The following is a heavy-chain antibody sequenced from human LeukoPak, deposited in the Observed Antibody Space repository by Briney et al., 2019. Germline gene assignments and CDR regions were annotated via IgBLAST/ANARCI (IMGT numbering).Heavy chain of an antibody. J-gene: IGHJ4*02. Sequence: PSETLSLTCTVSGGSISSYYWSWIRQPPGKGLEWIGYIYYSGSTNYNPSLRSRVTISVDTSKNQFSLKLSSVTAADTAVYYCARRRDNWNAHFDYWGQGTLVTVSS. CDR3: ARRRDNWNAHFDY. V-gene: IGHV4-59*01. CDR1: GGSISSYY. CDR2: IYYSGST. D-gene: IGHD1-20*01.